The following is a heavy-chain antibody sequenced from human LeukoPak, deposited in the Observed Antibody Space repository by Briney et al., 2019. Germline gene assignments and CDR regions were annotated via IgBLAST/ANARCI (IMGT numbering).Heavy chain of an antibody. Sequence: GGSLRLSCAASGFTFSSYWMSWVRQAPGKGLEWVANIKQDGSEKYYVDSVKGRFTISRDNAKNSLYLQMNSLRAEDTAVYYCARGVRPSVYYYGMDVWGQGTTVTVSS. CDR2: IKQDGSEK. CDR3: ARGVRPSVYYYGMDV. V-gene: IGHV3-7*01. CDR1: GFTFSSYW. J-gene: IGHJ6*02.